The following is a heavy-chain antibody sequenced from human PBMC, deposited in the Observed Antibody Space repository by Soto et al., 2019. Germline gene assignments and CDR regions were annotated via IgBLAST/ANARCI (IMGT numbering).Heavy chain of an antibody. Sequence: SVKVSCKVSGYTLTELSMHWVRQAPGKGLEWMGRIIPILGIAKYAQKFQGRVTITADKSTSTAYMELSSLRSEDTAVYYCARGLHYDSISRDDYWGQGTLVTVSS. D-gene: IGHD3-22*01. CDR2: IIPILGIA. J-gene: IGHJ4*02. CDR1: GYTLTELS. CDR3: ARGLHYDSISRDDY. V-gene: IGHV1-69*02.